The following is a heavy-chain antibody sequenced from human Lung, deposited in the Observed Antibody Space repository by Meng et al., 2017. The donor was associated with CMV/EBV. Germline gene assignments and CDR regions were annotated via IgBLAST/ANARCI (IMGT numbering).Heavy chain of an antibody. J-gene: IGHJ4*02. CDR2: ISSSGSTI. CDR1: GFTFSSYE. V-gene: IGHV3-48*03. D-gene: IGHD1-26*01. CDR3: ARAYRAIDY. Sequence: GGSLRLSCAASGFTFSSYEMNWVRQAPGKGLEWVSYISSSGSTIYYADSVKGRFTISGDNAKNSLYVQMNSLRGEDTAVYYCARAYRAIDYWGQGTLVTVSS.